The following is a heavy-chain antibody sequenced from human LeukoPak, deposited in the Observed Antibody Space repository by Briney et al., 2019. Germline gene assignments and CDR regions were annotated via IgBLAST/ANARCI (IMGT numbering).Heavy chain of an antibody. Sequence: GGSLRLSCAASGFTFSSYGTHWVRQAPGKGLEWVAVISYDGSNKYYADSVKGPFTISGDNSKNTLYLQMNSLRAEDTDVYYCGKQPPPKQFGVVIISIYYFDYWGQGTLVTVSS. V-gene: IGHV3-30*18. D-gene: IGHD3-3*01. J-gene: IGHJ4*02. CDR2: ISYDGSNK. CDR1: GFTFSSYG. CDR3: GKQPPPKQFGVVIISIYYFDY.